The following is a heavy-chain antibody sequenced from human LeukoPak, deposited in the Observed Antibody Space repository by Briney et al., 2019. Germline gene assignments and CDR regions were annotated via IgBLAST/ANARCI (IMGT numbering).Heavy chain of an antibody. Sequence: PGGSLRLSCAASGFTFSTYAMSWVRQAPGKELEWVSAISGSGANTYYADSVKGRFSISRDNSKNTLSLQMNSLRTEDTAVYYCAKYLTLVRGQYDAFDIWGQGTLVTVSS. CDR1: GFTFSTYA. CDR3: AKYLTLVRGQYDAFDI. CDR2: ISGSGANT. V-gene: IGHV3-23*01. D-gene: IGHD3-10*01. J-gene: IGHJ3*02.